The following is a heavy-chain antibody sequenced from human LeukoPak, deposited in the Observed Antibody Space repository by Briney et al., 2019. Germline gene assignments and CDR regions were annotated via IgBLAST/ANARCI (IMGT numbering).Heavy chain of an antibody. D-gene: IGHD3-10*01. CDR1: GFTFSTYA. Sequence: GGSLRLSCAASGFTFSTYAMNWARQAPGKGLEWVSSIRSSSNYIYYADSVKGRFTISRDNAKNSLYLQMDSLRAEDTAVYYCARVPHAMVRGVIITEFYFDYWGQGTLVTVSS. V-gene: IGHV3-21*01. J-gene: IGHJ4*02. CDR2: IRSSSNYI. CDR3: ARVPHAMVRGVIITEFYFDY.